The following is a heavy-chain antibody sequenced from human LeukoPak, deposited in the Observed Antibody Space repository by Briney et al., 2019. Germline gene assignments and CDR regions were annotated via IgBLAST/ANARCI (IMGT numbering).Heavy chain of an antibody. V-gene: IGHV1-18*01. CDR2: ISAYNGYT. D-gene: IGHD2-2*01. CDR1: GYTFTSYG. Sequence: GASVKVSCKASGYTFTSYGISWVRQAPGQGLEWMGWISAYNGYTNYAQNLQGRVTMTTEASASTGYMELRSLRSDDTAVYYCARDYCSTTSCYSKARFDYWGQGTLVTVSS. J-gene: IGHJ4*02. CDR3: ARDYCSTTSCYSKARFDY.